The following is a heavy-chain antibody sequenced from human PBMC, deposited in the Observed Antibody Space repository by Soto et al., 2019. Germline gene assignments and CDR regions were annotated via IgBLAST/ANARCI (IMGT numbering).Heavy chain of an antibody. CDR2: IVVGSGNT. Sequence: SVKVSCKASGFTFTSSAVQWVRQARGQRLEWIGWIVVGSGNTNYAQKFQERVTITRDMSTSTAYMELSSLRSEDTAVYYCAAEGGYDSPLYYYYGMDVWGQGTTVTVSS. V-gene: IGHV1-58*01. CDR1: GFTFTSSA. D-gene: IGHD5-12*01. CDR3: AAEGGYDSPLYYYYGMDV. J-gene: IGHJ6*02.